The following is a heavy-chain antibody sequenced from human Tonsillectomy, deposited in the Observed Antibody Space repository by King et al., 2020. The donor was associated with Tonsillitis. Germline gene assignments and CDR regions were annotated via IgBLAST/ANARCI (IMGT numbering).Heavy chain of an antibody. CDR3: ARPTVIESGSYYVVWRTPEYYFDY. CDR2: ISYDGSDK. J-gene: IGHJ4*02. D-gene: IGHD1-26*01. CDR1: GFTFSSYA. Sequence: VQLVESGGGVVQPGRSLRLSCAASGFTFSSYAMHWVRQAPGKGLEWVAVISYDGSDKYYADSVKGRFTISRDNSKNTLYLQMNSLRAEDTAVYYCARPTVIESGSYYVVWRTPEYYFDYWGQGTLVTVSS. V-gene: IGHV3-30-3*01.